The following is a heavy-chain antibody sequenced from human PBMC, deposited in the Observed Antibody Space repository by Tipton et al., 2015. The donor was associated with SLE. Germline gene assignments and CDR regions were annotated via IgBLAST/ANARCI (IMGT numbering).Heavy chain of an antibody. D-gene: IGHD2-2*01. CDR2: IRYDGSNK. Sequence: SLRLSCAASGFTFSSYGMHWVRQAPGKGLEWVAFIRYDGSNKYYADSVKGRFTISRDNAKNSLYLQMNSLRAEDTAVYYCAGEYHGIHYYYYGMDVWGQGTTVTVSS. CDR1: GFTFSSYG. V-gene: IGHV3-30*02. J-gene: IGHJ6*02. CDR3: AGEYHGIHYYYYGMDV.